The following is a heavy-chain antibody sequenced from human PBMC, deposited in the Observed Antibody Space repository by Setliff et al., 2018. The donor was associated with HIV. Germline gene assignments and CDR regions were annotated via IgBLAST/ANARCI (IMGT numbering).Heavy chain of an antibody. D-gene: IGHD3-10*01. V-gene: IGHV4-59*12. Sequence: SETLSLTCTVSGGSISSYHWNWIRQPPGKGLEWIGYIYYTGNTNYNPSLKSRVTISVDTSQNQFSLKLTSVSAADTAVYYCSRAWFGEFRYNWFDPWGQGTLVTVSS. CDR2: IYYTGNT. CDR1: GGSISSYH. CDR3: SRAWFGEFRYNWFDP. J-gene: IGHJ5*02.